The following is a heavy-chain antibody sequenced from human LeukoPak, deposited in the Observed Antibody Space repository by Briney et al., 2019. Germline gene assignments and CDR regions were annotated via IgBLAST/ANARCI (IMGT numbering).Heavy chain of an antibody. CDR1: AFTFSTYW. CDR3: ARGSAWDPDY. Sequence: PGGSLRLSCAASAFTFSTYWMSWVRQAPGKGLEWVANIRPDGSEGYYVDSMKGRFTISRDNAKNSLYLQINSLRAEDTAVYYCARGSAWDPDYWGQGTLVTVSS. CDR2: IRPDGSEG. V-gene: IGHV3-7*03. D-gene: IGHD3-3*01. J-gene: IGHJ4*02.